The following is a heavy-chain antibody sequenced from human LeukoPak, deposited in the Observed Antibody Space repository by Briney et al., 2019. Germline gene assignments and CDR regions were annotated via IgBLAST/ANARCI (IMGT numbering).Heavy chain of an antibody. CDR1: GYTFTGYY. Sequence: ASVKVSCKASGYTFTGYYMHWVRQAPGQGLEWMGWISAYNGNTNYAQKLQGRVTMTTDTSTSTAYMELRSLRSDDTAVYYCATSITMVRGTDYWGQGTLVTVSS. CDR3: ATSITMVRGTDY. V-gene: IGHV1-18*04. CDR2: ISAYNGNT. J-gene: IGHJ4*02. D-gene: IGHD3-10*01.